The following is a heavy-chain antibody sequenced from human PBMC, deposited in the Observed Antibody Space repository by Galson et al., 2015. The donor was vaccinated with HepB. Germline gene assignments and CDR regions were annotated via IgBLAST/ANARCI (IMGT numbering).Heavy chain of an antibody. CDR2: ISWDGGST. V-gene: IGHV3-43D*03. Sequence: SLRLSCAASGFTFDDYAMHWVRQAPGKGLEWVSLISWDGGSTYYADSVKGRFTISRDNSKNSLYLQMNSLRAEDTALYYCAKDVGSHQQWLVNWGQGTLVTVSS. CDR1: GFTFDDYA. CDR3: AKDVGSHQQWLVN. D-gene: IGHD6-19*01. J-gene: IGHJ4*02.